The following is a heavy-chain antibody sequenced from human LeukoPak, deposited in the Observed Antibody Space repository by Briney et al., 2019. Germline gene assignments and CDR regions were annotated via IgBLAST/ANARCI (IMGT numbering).Heavy chain of an antibody. CDR2: INPNSSGT. CDR3: ARGAATDSNWFDP. J-gene: IGHJ5*02. CDR1: GYTFTAHY. D-gene: IGHD6-13*01. Sequence: ASVRVSCKASGYTFTAHYMHWVRQAPGQGLEWMGWINPNSSGTNSAEKFQGRVTMTRDTSISTAFMELTSLTSDDTAVYYCARGAATDSNWFDPWGQGTLVTVSS. V-gene: IGHV1-2*02.